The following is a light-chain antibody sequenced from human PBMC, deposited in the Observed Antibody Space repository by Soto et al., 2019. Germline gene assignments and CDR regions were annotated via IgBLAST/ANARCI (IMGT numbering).Light chain of an antibody. CDR2: EVS. Sequence: QSVLTQPASVSGSPGQSITISCTGTSSDVGAYDYVSWYQQNPGKAPKLIISEVSDRPSGVSNRFSGSKSGNTASLTISGLQAEDEADYYCGTWDISLSIVVFGGGTKVTVL. CDR3: GTWDISLSIVV. J-gene: IGLJ2*01. V-gene: IGLV2-14*01. CDR1: SSDVGAYDY.